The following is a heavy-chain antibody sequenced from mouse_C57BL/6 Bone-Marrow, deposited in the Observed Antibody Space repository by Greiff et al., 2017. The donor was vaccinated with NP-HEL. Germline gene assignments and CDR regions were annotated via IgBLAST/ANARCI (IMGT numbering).Heavy chain of an antibody. D-gene: IGHD2-14*01. Sequence: QVQLQQSGAELARPGASVKLSCKASGYTFTSYGISWVKQRTGQGLEWIGEIYPRSCNTYYNEKFKGKATLTADKSSSTAYMELRSLTSEDSAVYFCARGTLAYWGQGTLVTVSA. CDR1: GYTFTSYG. J-gene: IGHJ3*01. CDR2: IYPRSCNT. CDR3: ARGTLAY. V-gene: IGHV1-81*01.